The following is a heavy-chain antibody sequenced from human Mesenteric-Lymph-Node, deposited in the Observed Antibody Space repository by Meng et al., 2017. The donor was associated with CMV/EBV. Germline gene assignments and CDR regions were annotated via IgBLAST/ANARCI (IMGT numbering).Heavy chain of an antibody. CDR2: ISGSGDIT. CDR1: GFTFSDYY. Sequence: GGSLRLSCAASGFTFSDYYMSWVRQAPGKGLEWVSGISGSGDITYPADSVKGRFTISRDNSKKTLYLQMNTLRAEDTAIYYCAKLRDIVLVSADSWGQGILVTVSS. J-gene: IGHJ4*02. V-gene: IGHV3-23*01. CDR3: AKLRDIVLVSADS. D-gene: IGHD2-2*01.